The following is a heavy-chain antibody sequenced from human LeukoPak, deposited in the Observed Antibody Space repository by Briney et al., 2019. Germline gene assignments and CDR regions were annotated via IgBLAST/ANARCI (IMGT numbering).Heavy chain of an antibody. CDR3: ARDGAVAGLSDAFDI. CDR2: IHYSRST. CDR1: GGSISTYY. J-gene: IGHJ3*02. D-gene: IGHD6-19*01. V-gene: IGHV4-59*01. Sequence: SETLSLTCSVSGGSISTYYWSWIRQPPTGGLEWIGHIHYSRSTNYNPSLESRITLSVDTSKNQFSLKLDSVTAADTAVYYCARDGAVAGLSDAFDIWGQGTMVTVSS.